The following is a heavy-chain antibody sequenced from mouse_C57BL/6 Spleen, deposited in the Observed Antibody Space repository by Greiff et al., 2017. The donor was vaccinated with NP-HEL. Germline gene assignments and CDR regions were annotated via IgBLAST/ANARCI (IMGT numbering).Heavy chain of an antibody. D-gene: IGHD1-1*01. CDR3: ARSERIYYYGSGFAY. V-gene: IGHV1-52*01. CDR2: IDPSDSET. CDR1: GYTFTSYW. J-gene: IGHJ3*01. Sequence: VQLQQSGAELVRPGSSVKLSCKASGYTFTSYWMHWVKQRPIQGLEWIGNIDPSDSETHYNQKFKDKATLTVDKSSSTAYMQLSSLTSEDSAVYYCARSERIYYYGSGFAYWGQGTLVTVSA.